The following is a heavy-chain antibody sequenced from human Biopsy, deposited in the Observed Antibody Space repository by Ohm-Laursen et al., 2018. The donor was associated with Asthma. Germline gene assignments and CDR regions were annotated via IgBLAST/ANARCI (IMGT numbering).Heavy chain of an antibody. CDR1: GTTFSTCG. CDR3: ASRGGDFWSGYYMDY. J-gene: IGHJ4*02. CDR2: IWYDGRKK. Sequence: GSLRLSCTASGTTFSTCGMHWVRQAPGKGLEWVSFIWYDGRKKTYADSVKGRFTISRDNPMKRLYLQMSSLTAEDTAVYYCASRGGDFWSGYYMDYWGQGTLVTVSS. V-gene: IGHV3-30*02. D-gene: IGHD3-3*01.